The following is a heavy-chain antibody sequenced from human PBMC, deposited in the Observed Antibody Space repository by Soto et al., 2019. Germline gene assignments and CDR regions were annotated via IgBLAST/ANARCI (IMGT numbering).Heavy chain of an antibody. Sequence: ASVKVSCKASGYTFTSYGISWVRQAPGQGLEWMGWISAYNGNTNYAQKLQGRVTMTTDTSTSTAYMELRSLRSDDTAVYYCARELGYCSSTSCSPFDCWGQGTLVTVSS. J-gene: IGHJ4*02. D-gene: IGHD2-2*01. CDR3: ARELGYCSSTSCSPFDC. CDR2: ISAYNGNT. CDR1: GYTFTSYG. V-gene: IGHV1-18*01.